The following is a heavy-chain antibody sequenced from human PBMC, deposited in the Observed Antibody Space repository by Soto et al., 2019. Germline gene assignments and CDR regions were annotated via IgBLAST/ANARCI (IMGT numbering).Heavy chain of an antibody. CDR1: GFTFNTYA. Sequence: QVQLVESGGGVVQPGRSLRLSCAASGFTFNTYAMHWVRQAPGKGLERVAVISYDGSNKYYADSVKGRFTISRDNSKNTLYLQMNSLRAEDTAVYYCARENGYCISTSCLRHYFDYWGQGTLVTVSS. D-gene: IGHD2-2*03. V-gene: IGHV3-30-3*01. J-gene: IGHJ4*02. CDR2: ISYDGSNK. CDR3: ARENGYCISTSCLRHYFDY.